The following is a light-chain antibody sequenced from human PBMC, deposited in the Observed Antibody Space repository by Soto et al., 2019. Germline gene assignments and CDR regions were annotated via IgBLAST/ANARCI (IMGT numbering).Light chain of an antibody. J-gene: IGLJ2*01. Sequence: SSELTQPPSVSVSPGQTATITCSGAKLGDKYACWYQQKQGQSPALVIYQNTKRPSGIPERFSGSNSGNTATLTISGTQAMDEADYYCQAWDSSTSGVFGGGTQLTVL. CDR2: QNT. CDR3: QAWDSSTSGV. V-gene: IGLV3-1*01. CDR1: KLGDKY.